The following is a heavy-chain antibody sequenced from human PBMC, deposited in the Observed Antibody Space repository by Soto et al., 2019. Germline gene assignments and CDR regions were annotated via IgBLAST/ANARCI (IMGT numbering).Heavy chain of an antibody. CDR2: SGTT. CDR1: GDSISSSRYY. V-gene: IGHV4-39*01. J-gene: IGHJ4*02. D-gene: IGHD4-17*01. Sequence: SETLSLTCTVSGDSISSSRYYWGWIRQPPGKGLEWVGSGTTYYNPSLRGRVTISVDTSKNQFSLKLSSVTAADTAVYYCAAYGGDTGRFDYWGQGILVTVSS. CDR3: AAYGGDTGRFDY.